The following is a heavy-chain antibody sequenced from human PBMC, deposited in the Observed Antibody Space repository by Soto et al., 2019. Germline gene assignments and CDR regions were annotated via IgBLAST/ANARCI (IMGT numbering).Heavy chain of an antibody. D-gene: IGHD3-3*01. V-gene: IGHV5-51*01. CDR3: ARRRARDDFWSGYYTGYGMDV. CDR1: GYSFTSYW. J-gene: IGHJ6*02. Sequence: PGESLKISCKGSGYSFTSYWIGWVRQMPGKGLEWMGIIYPGDSDTRYSPSFQGRVTISADKSISTAYLQWSSLKASDTAMYYCARRRARDDFWSGYYTGYGMDVWGQGTTVTVS. CDR2: IYPGDSDT.